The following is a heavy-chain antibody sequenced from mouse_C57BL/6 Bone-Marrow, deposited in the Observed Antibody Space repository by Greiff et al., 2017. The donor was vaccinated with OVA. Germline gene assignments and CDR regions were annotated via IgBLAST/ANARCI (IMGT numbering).Heavy chain of an antibody. J-gene: IGHJ3*01. CDR3: ARWYSNSVY. CDR2: INPSSGYT. Sequence: VQLQESGAELAKPGASVKLSCKASGYTFTSYWMHWVKQRPGQGLEWIGYINPSSGYTKYNQKFKDKATLTADKSSSTAYMELRSLTSEDSAVYFCARWYSNSVYWGQGTLVTVSA. V-gene: IGHV1-7*01. CDR1: GYTFTSYW. D-gene: IGHD2-5*01.